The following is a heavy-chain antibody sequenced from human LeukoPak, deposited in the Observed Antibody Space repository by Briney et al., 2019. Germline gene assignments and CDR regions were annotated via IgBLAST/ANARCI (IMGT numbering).Heavy chain of an antibody. V-gene: IGHV3-30*02. J-gene: IGHJ4*02. D-gene: IGHD3-22*01. CDR1: GFTFSSYG. CDR2: IRYDGSNK. Sequence: GRSLRLSCAASGFTFSSYGMHWVRQAPGKGLEWVAFIRYDGSNKYYADSVKGRFTISRDNSKNALYLQMNSLRAEDTAVYYCATPPPVVITRGCYWGQGTLVTVSS. CDR3: ATPPPVVITRGCY.